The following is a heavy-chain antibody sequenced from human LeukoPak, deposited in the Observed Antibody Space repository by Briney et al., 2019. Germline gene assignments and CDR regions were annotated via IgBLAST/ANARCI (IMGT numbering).Heavy chain of an antibody. D-gene: IGHD6-13*01. V-gene: IGHV3-7*03. J-gene: IGHJ4*02. CDR1: GSNFGNYY. Sequence: GGSLRLSCAASGSNFGNYYVSWVRQAPGKGLEWVANIRQDGDTKYYVDSVKGRFTISRDNAMNSLYLQMNSLRAEDTAIYYCARSLPYGTTWYGRSDFWGQGTLVTVSS. CDR3: ARSLPYGTTWYGRSDF. CDR2: IRQDGDTK.